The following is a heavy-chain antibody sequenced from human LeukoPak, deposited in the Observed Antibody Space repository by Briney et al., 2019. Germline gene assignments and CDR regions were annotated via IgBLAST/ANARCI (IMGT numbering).Heavy chain of an antibody. CDR2: ISGSGGTT. J-gene: IGHJ6*03. V-gene: IGHV3-23*01. Sequence: TGGSLRLSCAASGFIFSSYAMSWVRQAPGKGLEWVSAISGSGGTTYYADSVKGRFTISRDNSKNTLYLQMNSLRAEDTAVYYCAKDGYDYYYYYMDVWGRGTAVTVSS. CDR3: AKDGYDYYYYYMDV. CDR1: GFIFSSYA. D-gene: IGHD1-1*01.